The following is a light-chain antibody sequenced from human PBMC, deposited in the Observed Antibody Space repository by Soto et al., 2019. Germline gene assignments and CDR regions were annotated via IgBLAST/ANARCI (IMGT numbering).Light chain of an antibody. CDR1: HSVASTY. Sequence: EIVLTQSPATLSLSPGEGATLSCRASHSVASTYLAWYQQKPGLAPRLIIYGASNRASGTPDRFSGGGSGTDFTLTISRLEPEDFAVYYCQQYGSSSFTFGQGTKLAIK. J-gene: IGKJ2*01. V-gene: IGKV3-20*01. CDR2: GAS. CDR3: QQYGSSSFT.